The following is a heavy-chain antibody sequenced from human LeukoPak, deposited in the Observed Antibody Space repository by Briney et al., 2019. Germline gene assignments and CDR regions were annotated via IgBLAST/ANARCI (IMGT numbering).Heavy chain of an antibody. D-gene: IGHD1-26*01. V-gene: IGHV4-34*01. CDR2: VNESGGT. CDR3: ARGQGATVPQVGKNWFDP. J-gene: IGHJ5*02. Sequence: SETLSLTCAVYIDSFSNYHWNWIRQTPAKGLEWIGEVNESGGTNISPSLRSGVILSVDTSKNQFYLKLISVTVADTAIYYCARGQGATVPQVGKNWFDPWGQGTRVTVSS. CDR1: IDSFSNYH.